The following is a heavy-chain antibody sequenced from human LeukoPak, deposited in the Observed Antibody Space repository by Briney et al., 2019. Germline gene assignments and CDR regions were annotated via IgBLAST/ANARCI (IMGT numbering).Heavy chain of an antibody. CDR2: ISSSGNYI. J-gene: IGHJ3*02. CDR1: RFTFSNYN. D-gene: IGHD2-15*01. CDR3: ARDCSGGSCYSGGRAFDI. Sequence: GRSLRLSCAASRFTFSNYNMNWVRQAPGKGLEWVSFISSSGNYIYYADSVKGRFTISRDNAKNSLYLQMNSLRAEDTAVYYCARDCSGGSCYSGGRAFDIWGQGTMVTVSS. V-gene: IGHV3-21*01.